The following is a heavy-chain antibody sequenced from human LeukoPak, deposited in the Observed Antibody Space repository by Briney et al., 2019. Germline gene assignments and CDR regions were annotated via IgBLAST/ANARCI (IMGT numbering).Heavy chain of an antibody. J-gene: IGHJ6*02. D-gene: IGHD6-13*01. Sequence: PGGSLRLSCAASGFTFSSYSMNWVRQAPGKGLEWVSSISSSSSYIYYADSEKGRFTISRDNAKNSLYLQMNSLRAEDTAVYYCARVEEQQLANYYYYGMDVWGQGTTVTVSS. CDR2: ISSSSSYI. V-gene: IGHV3-21*01. CDR3: ARVEEQQLANYYYYGMDV. CDR1: GFTFSSYS.